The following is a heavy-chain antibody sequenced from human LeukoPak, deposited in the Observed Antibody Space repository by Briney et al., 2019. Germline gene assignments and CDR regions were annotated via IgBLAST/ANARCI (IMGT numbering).Heavy chain of an antibody. CDR3: ARVGVFGGYYSDY. V-gene: IGHV3-21*01. CDR1: GFTFSSYN. Sequence: GGSLRLSCAASGFTFSSYNMNWVRQAPGKGLEWVSSISSSSSYIHYGDSVKGRFTISRDSPKNSLYLQMDSLRAEDTAVYYCARVGVFGGYYSDYWGQGTLSPSPQ. D-gene: IGHD3-10*02. CDR2: ISSSSSYI. J-gene: IGHJ4*02.